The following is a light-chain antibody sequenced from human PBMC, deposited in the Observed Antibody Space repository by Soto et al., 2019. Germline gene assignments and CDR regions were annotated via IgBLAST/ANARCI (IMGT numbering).Light chain of an antibody. Sequence: QSVLTQPASVSGSPGQSITISCTGTTSDVGDYNYVSWYQQHPGKAPKLMIYEVRNRPSGVSNRFSGSKSGNTASLTISVLQAEDEADYYCSSYTSTSILYVFGTGTKVTVL. V-gene: IGLV2-14*01. CDR2: EVR. CDR3: SSYTSTSILYV. J-gene: IGLJ1*01. CDR1: TSDVGDYNY.